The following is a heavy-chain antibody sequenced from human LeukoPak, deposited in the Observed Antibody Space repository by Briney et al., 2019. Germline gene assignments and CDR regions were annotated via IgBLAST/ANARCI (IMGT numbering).Heavy chain of an antibody. V-gene: IGHV4-34*01. CDR2: INHRGST. CDR1: GGSFSGYY. J-gene: IGHJ4*02. D-gene: IGHD6-19*01. CDR3: ARRKYSSGWIFDY. Sequence: SETLSLTCAVYGGSFSGYYWTWIRQPPGKRLEWIGEINHRGSTNYNPSLKSRVSMSIDTSKNQFSLRLSSVTAADTAVYYCARRKYSSGWIFDYWGQGTLVTVSS.